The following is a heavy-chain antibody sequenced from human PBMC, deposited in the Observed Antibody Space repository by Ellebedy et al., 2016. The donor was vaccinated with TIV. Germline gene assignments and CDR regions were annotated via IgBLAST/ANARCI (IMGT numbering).Heavy chain of an antibody. CDR3: ASMTGGSDYGDYPDYYYGMDV. CDR2: INPNSGGT. D-gene: IGHD4-17*01. CDR1: GYTFTGYY. J-gene: IGHJ6*02. V-gene: IGHV1-2*02. Sequence: ASVKVSXXASGYTFTGYYMHWVRQAPGQGLEWMGWINPNSGGTNYAQKFQGRVTMTRDTSISTAYMELRSLRSDDTAVYYCASMTGGSDYGDYPDYYYGMDVWGQGTTVTVSS.